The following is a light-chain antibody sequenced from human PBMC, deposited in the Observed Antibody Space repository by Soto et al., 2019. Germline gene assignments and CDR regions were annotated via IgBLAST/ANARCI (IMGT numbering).Light chain of an antibody. Sequence: EIVLTQSPGTLSLSPGERATLSCRASQSVSSSYLAWYQQKPGQAPRLLIYGASSRATGIPDRFSGSGSGTDFILTISRREPEDFAVYYCQQYGSSQSFGQGTKVEIK. V-gene: IGKV3-20*01. J-gene: IGKJ1*01. CDR1: QSVSSSY. CDR2: GAS. CDR3: QQYGSSQS.